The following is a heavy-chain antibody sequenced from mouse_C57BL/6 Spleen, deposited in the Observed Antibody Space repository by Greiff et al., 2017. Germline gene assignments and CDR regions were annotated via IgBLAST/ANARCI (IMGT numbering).Heavy chain of an antibody. V-gene: IGHV1-80*01. J-gene: IGHJ2*01. CDR1: GYAFSSYW. CDR3: ARRDWLDY. D-gene: IGHD3-3*01. CDR2: IYPGDGDT. Sequence: VHLVESGAELVKPGASVKISCKASGYAFSSYWMNWVKQRPGKGLEWIGQIYPGDGDTNYNGKFKGKATLTADKSSSTAYMQLSSLTAEDSAVYFCARRDWLDYWGQGTTLTVSS.